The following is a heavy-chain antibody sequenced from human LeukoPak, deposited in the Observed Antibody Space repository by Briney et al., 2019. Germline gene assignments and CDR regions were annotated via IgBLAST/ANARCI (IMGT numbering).Heavy chain of an antibody. V-gene: IGHV1-2*02. J-gene: IGHJ5*02. CDR3: ARVSVLVAGRISGFDP. CDR2: INPNSGGT. CDR1: GYTFTGYY. D-gene: IGHD6-19*01. Sequence: ASAKVSCKASGYTFTGYYMHWVRQAPGQGLEWMGWINPNSGGTNYAQKFQGRVTMTRDTSISTAYMELSRLRSDDTAVYYCARVSVLVAGRISGFDPWGQGTLVTVSS.